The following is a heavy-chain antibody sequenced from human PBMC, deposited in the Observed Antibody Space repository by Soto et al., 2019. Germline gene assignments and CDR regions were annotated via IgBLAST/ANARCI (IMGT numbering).Heavy chain of an antibody. V-gene: IGHV1-69*01. Sequence: QVQLMQCGAEVKKPGSSVKVSCKASGGTFTSYAISWVRQAPGQGLEWMGGITPIFGTANYAQKFQGRVTITADGSTSTAYMELSSLRSEDSAVYFCARRRFSGTYYFDYWGQGTLVTVSS. J-gene: IGHJ4*02. D-gene: IGHD1-26*01. CDR2: ITPIFGTA. CDR1: GGTFTSYA. CDR3: ARRRFSGTYYFDY.